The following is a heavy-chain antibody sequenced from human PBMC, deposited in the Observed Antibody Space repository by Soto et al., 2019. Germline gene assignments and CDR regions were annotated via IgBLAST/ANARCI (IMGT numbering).Heavy chain of an antibody. J-gene: IGHJ3*02. CDR2: IKSKTDGGTT. Sequence: GSLRLSCAASGFTFSNAWMSWVRQAPGKGLEWVGRIKSKTDGGTTDYAAPVKGRFTISRDDSKNTLYLQMNSLKTEDTAVYYCTTASPRPMVRGVSGPKSAFDIWGQGTMVTVSS. CDR3: TTASPRPMVRGVSGPKSAFDI. D-gene: IGHD3-10*01. CDR1: GFTFSNAW. V-gene: IGHV3-15*01.